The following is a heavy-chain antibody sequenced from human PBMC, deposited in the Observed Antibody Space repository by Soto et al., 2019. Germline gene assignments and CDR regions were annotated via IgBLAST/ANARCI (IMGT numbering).Heavy chain of an antibody. CDR1: GGSFSGYY. D-gene: IGHD3-10*01. Sequence: SETLSLTCAVYGGSFSGYYWSWIRQPPGKGLEWIGEINHSGSTNYNPSLKSRVTISVDTSKNQFSLKLSSVTAADTAVYYCARITMVRGAWFDPWGQGTLVTVSS. J-gene: IGHJ5*02. CDR3: ARITMVRGAWFDP. V-gene: IGHV4-34*01. CDR2: INHSGST.